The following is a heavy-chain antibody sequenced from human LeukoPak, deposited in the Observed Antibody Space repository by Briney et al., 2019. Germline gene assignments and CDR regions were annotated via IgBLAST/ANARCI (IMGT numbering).Heavy chain of an antibody. J-gene: IGHJ4*02. CDR3: ARDVGATGWHTFDD. D-gene: IGHD3-9*01. Sequence: SQTLSLTCAISGDSVSSNNGAWNWNRQSPSRGLEWLGRSYYRSKWYNDYAGSFISRITISPDTSKNQFSLQLDSVTPEDTAVYYCARDVGATGWHTFDDWGQGTLVTVSS. CDR1: GDSVSSNNGA. CDR2: SYYRSKWYN. V-gene: IGHV6-1*01.